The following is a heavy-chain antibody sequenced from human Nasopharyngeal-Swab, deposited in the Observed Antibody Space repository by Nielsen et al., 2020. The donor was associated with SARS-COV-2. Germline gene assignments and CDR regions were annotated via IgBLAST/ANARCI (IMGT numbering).Heavy chain of an antibody. J-gene: IGHJ6*03. V-gene: IGHV1-18*04. D-gene: IGHD6-19*01. CDR2: ISPYNGNT. CDR1: GYIFTSYS. CDR3: ARDGGAVAGTLYHYYYMDV. Sequence: ASVKVSCKASGYIFTSYSISWVRQAPGQGLEWMGWISPYNGNTNYAQKLQGRVTMTTDTSTSSAYMELRSLRSDDTAVYYCARDGGAVAGTLYHYYYMDVWGTGTTVTVSS.